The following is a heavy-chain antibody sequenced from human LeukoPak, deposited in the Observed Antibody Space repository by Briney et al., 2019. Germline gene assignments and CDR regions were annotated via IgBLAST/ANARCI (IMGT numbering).Heavy chain of an antibody. J-gene: IGHJ4*02. CDR3: ARCSTYSSGYQY. V-gene: IGHV4-59*12. CDR2: VDNSGSS. Sequence: SETLSLTCTVSGGSIFTYYWTWIRQPPGKGLEWIGYVDNSGSSSYNPSLKSRVSMSVDTSKKGFSLRLNSVTAADTAVYYCARCSTYSSGYQYWGRGTLVTVSS. CDR1: GGSIFTYY. D-gene: IGHD6-19*01.